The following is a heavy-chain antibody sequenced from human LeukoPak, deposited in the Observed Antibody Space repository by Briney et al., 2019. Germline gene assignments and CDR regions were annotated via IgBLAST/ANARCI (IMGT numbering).Heavy chain of an antibody. CDR3: ARDSDSSGYYYGMDV. Sequence: GGSLRLSCEASGFTFSSYAMHWVRQAPGKGPEYVSAISSNGGSTYYANSVKGRFTISRDNSKNTLYLQMGSLRAEDMAVYYCARDSDSSGYYYGMDVWGQGTTVTVSS. CDR2: ISSNGGST. CDR1: GFTFSSYA. D-gene: IGHD3-22*01. V-gene: IGHV3-64*01. J-gene: IGHJ6*02.